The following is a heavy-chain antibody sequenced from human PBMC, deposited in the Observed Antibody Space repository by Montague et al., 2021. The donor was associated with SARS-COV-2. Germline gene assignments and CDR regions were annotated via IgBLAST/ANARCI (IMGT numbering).Heavy chain of an antibody. J-gene: IGHJ6*02. CDR3: ARDRDWDDWCGMDV. V-gene: IGHV3-48*03. CDR2: ISSSGGGSTK. CDR1: GFIFSSYE. Sequence: SLRLSLSASGFIFSSYEMNWVRQAPGKGLEWISYISSSGGGSTKHYTDSVKGRFTISRDNAKNSLYLQMNSLRVEDTATYYCARDRDWDDWCGMDVWGQGTTVTVSS. D-gene: IGHD2-21*01.